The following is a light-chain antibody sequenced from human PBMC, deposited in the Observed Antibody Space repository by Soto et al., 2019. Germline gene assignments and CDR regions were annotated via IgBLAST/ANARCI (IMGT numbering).Light chain of an antibody. CDR2: LND. Sequence: QSVLNQTPSASGTPGQRVTISCYGSNSNMGRNYVYWYQQVPGTAPKLLMYLNDVLPSGVPDRFTGSKSVTSASLAISGLRSEYEADYYCAVWDNSLKGVAFGGGTKVTVL. J-gene: IGLJ2*01. CDR1: NSNMGRNY. V-gene: IGLV1-47*01. CDR3: AVWDNSLKGVA.